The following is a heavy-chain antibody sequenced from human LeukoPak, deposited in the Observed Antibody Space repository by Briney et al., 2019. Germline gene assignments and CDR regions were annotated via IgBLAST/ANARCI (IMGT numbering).Heavy chain of an antibody. J-gene: IGHJ4*02. D-gene: IGHD2-8*01. Sequence: PGGSLRLSCAASGFTFSSYAVSWVCEGPGKGLEWVLSICGSGGSTYNAHSVKGRFTISRDKSKNPLYLQMNSLRAEDTALYYCAKDRSCTNDICHGDFDYWGQGTLVTVSS. CDR1: GFTFSSYA. V-gene: IGHV3-23*01. CDR2: ICGSGGST. CDR3: AKDRSCTNDICHGDFDY.